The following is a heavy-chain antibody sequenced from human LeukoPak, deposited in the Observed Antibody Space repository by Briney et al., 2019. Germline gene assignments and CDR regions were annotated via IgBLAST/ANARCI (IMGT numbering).Heavy chain of an antibody. CDR3: AKGGGGVLAS. V-gene: IGHV3-23*01. J-gene: IGHJ4*02. D-gene: IGHD3-16*01. CDR1: GFTFSSYA. Sequence: GGTLRLSCAASGFTFSSYAMSWVRQAPGKGLEWVSSISGSGSSTYYADSVKGRFTISRDNSKNTLFLQMNSLKADDTAVYYCAKGGGGVLASWGQGTLVTVSS. CDR2: ISGSGSST.